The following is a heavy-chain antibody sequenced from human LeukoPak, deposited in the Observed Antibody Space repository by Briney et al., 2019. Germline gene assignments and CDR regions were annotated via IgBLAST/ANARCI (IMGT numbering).Heavy chain of an antibody. D-gene: IGHD1-26*01. V-gene: IGHV3-30*02. CDR2: IRYDGSNK. CDR1: GFTFSSYG. CDR3: AKEGVVGVVPWLGAFDI. J-gene: IGHJ3*02. Sequence: PGGSLRLSCAASGFTFSSYGMHWVRQAPGKGLEWVAFIRYDGSNKYYADSVKGRFTISRDNSKNTLYLQMNSLRAEDTVVYYCAKEGVVGVVPWLGAFDIWGQGTMVTVSS.